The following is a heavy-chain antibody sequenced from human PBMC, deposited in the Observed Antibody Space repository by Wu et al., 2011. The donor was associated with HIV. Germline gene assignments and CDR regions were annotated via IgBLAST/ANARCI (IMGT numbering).Heavy chain of an antibody. CDR3: ARSGVSAEYYFYYMND. CDR1: GYTFTDYD. Sequence: EVQLVQSGAEMKKPGATVKISCKVSGYTFTDYDIHWVQQAPGKGLEWVGLVDPEDGETINAEKFQGRVTITADTSQTIAYMELNSLRSDDTAVYYCARSGVSAEYYFYYMNDWGKGTTVTVPS. D-gene: IGHD2-2*01. V-gene: IGHV1-69-2*01. J-gene: IGHJ6*03. CDR2: VDPEDGET.